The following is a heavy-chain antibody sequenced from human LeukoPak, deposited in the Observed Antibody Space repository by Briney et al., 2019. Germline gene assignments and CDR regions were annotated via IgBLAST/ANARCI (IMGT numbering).Heavy chain of an antibody. D-gene: IGHD5-18*01. CDR1: GFTFSGSA. CDR2: IRSKANSYAT. J-gene: IGHJ4*02. Sequence: GGSLRLSCAASGFTFSGSAMHWVRQASGKGLEWVGRIRSKANSYATAYAASVKGRFTISRDDSKNTAYLQMNSLKTEDTAVYYCARDLGYPGYSYGLDYWGQGTLVTVSS. CDR3: ARDLGYPGYSYGLDY. V-gene: IGHV3-73*01.